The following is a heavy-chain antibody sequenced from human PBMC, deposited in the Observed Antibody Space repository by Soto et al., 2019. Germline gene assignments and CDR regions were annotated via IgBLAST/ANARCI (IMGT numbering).Heavy chain of an antibody. J-gene: IGHJ4*02. Sequence: SETLSLTCTVSGGSISSGDYYWSWIRQPPGKGLEWIGYIYYSGSTYYNPSLKSRVTISVDTSKNQFSLKLSSVTAADTAVYYCARDTYYYDSSGYYYFDYWGQGTLVTVSS. V-gene: IGHV4-30-4*01. CDR3: ARDTYYYDSSGYYYFDY. CDR1: GGSISSGDYY. CDR2: IYYSGST. D-gene: IGHD3-22*01.